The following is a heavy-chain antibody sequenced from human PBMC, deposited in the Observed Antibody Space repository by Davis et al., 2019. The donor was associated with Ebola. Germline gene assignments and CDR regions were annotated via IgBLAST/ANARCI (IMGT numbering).Heavy chain of an antibody. CDR3: ALRIVGATEYYFDS. Sequence: SETLSLTCTVSGYSISSGYYWGWIRQPPGKGLEWIGSISHSGSTYYNPSLKSRVTISLDTSKNPFSLKLTSVTAADTAVYYCALRIVGATEYYFDSWGQGIMVTVSS. V-gene: IGHV4-38-2*02. CDR2: ISHSGST. J-gene: IGHJ4*02. D-gene: IGHD1-26*01. CDR1: GYSISSGYY.